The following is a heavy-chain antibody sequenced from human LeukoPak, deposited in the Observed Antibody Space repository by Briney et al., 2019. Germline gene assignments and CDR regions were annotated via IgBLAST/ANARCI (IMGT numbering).Heavy chain of an antibody. CDR1: GGSISSYY. J-gene: IGHJ6*03. Sequence: SETLSLTCTVSGGSISSYYWSWLRQPPGKGLVWIGYIHYSGSTNYSPSLKSRVTISVDTSKNQFSLNLTSVTAADSAVYYCARVSWFPGTSYYYMDVWGKGTTVTVSS. CDR3: ARVSWFPGTSYYYMDV. D-gene: IGHD1-1*01. V-gene: IGHV4-59*01. CDR2: IHYSGST.